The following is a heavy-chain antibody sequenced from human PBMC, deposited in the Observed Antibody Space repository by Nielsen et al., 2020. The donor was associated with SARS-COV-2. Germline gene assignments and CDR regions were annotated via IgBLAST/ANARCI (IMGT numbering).Heavy chain of an antibody. CDR3: ARNLVSHYGMDV. CDR1: GGSISSGDYY. CDR2: IYYSGST. V-gene: IGHV4-30-4*01. D-gene: IGHD6-6*01. J-gene: IGHJ6*02. Sequence: SEILSLTCTVSGGSISSGDYYWSWIRQPPGKGLEWIGYIYYSGSTYYNPSLKSRVTISVDTSKNQFSLKLSSVTAADTAVYYCARNLVSHYGMDVWGQGTTVTVSS.